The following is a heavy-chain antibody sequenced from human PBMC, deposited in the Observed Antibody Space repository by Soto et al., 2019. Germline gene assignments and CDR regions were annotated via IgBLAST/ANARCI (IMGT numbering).Heavy chain of an antibody. V-gene: IGHV1-18*01. CDR1: GYTFTRYG. CDR2: ISGYDGRT. CDR3: AREGDVTYYYYGMDV. Sequence: QVHLVQAGAAVKKPGASVKVSCKTSGYTFTRYGISWVRQAPGQGLVWMGWISGYDGRTNFAQKVQDRVTMTTDTSTSTVYMGLRSLSSDDTAAYNCAREGDVTYYYYGMDVWGQGTTVTVSS. D-gene: IGHD2-21*02. J-gene: IGHJ6*02.